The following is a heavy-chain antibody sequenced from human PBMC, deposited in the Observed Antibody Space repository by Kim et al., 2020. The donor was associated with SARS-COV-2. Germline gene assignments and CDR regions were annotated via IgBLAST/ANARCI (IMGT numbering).Heavy chain of an antibody. J-gene: IGHJ4*02. V-gene: IGHV3-23*01. Sequence: GGSLRLSCAASGLTFSSYAMNWVRQAPGKGLEWVSSVSTSGGTTYYADSVKGRFTISRDNSKKILYLQMNSLRTEDTAVYYCAKTRPELTAVRGHFDYWGQGTLVTVSS. CDR3: AKTRPELTAVRGHFDY. CDR1: GLTFSSYA. CDR2: VSTSGGTT. D-gene: IGHD3-10*01.